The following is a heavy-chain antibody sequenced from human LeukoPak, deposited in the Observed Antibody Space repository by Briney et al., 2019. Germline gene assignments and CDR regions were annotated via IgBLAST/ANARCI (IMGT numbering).Heavy chain of an antibody. D-gene: IGHD3-10*01. V-gene: IGHV4-59*01. CDR1: GGSISSYY. CDR2: IYYSGST. Sequence: PSETLSLTCTVSGGSISSYYWSWIRQPPGKGLEWIGYIYYSGSTNYNPSLKSRVTISVDTSKNQFSLKLSSVTAADTAVYYCARDGGELFPGWFDPWGQGTLVTVSS. J-gene: IGHJ5*02. CDR3: ARDGGELFPGWFDP.